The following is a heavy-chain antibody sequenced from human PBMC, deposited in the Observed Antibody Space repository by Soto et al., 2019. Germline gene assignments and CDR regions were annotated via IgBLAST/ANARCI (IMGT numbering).Heavy chain of an antibody. CDR2: ISSSSSYI. CDR3: ARDAPGTVSDYSDYGMDV. J-gene: IGHJ6*02. V-gene: IGHV3-21*01. CDR1: GFTFSSYS. Sequence: EVQLVESGAGLVKPGGSLRLSCAASGFTFSSYSMNWLRQAPGKGLEWVSSISSSSSYIYYADSVKGRFTISRDNAKNSLYLQMNSLRAENTAVYYCARDAPGTVSDYSDYGMDVWGQGTTVTVCS. D-gene: IGHD1-26*01.